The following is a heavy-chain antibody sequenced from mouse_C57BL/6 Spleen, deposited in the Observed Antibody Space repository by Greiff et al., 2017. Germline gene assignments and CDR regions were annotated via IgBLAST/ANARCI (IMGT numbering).Heavy chain of an antibody. V-gene: IGHV1-64*01. J-gene: IGHJ1*03. CDR3: ARDYYGSSYRGYFDV. CDR1: GYTFTSYW. CDR2: IHPNSGST. Sequence: QVQLQQPGAELVKPGASVTLSCKASGYTFTSYWMHWVKQRPGQGLEWIGMIHPNSGSTNYNEKFKSKATLTVAKSSSTAYMKLSSLTSEDSAVYYCARDYYGSSYRGYFDVWGTGTTVTVSS. D-gene: IGHD1-1*01.